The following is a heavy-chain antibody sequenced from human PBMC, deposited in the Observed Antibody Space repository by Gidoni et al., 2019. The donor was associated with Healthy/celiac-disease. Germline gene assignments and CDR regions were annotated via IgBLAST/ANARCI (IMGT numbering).Heavy chain of an antibody. CDR3: ARPRAEYSYGQGEGYYFDY. Sequence: QLQLQESGPGLVKPSETLSLTCTVSACSISSSTYYWGWIRQPPGKGLEWIGSIYYSGSTYYNPSLKSRVTISVDTSKNQFSLKLNSVTAADTAVYYCARPRAEYSYGQGEGYYFDYWGQGTLVTVSS. CDR2: IYYSGST. V-gene: IGHV4-39*01. CDR1: ACSISSSTYY. D-gene: IGHD5-18*01. J-gene: IGHJ4*02.